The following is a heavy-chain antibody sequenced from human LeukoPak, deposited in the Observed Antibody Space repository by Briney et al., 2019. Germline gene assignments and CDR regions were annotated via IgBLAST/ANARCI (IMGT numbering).Heavy chain of an antibody. CDR2: IKQDGSEK. V-gene: IGHV3-7*01. CDR3: ARDGYYDILTGYYISWFDP. Sequence: GGSLRLSCAASGFMFNNYWMTWVRQAPGKGLEWVANIKQDGSEKYYLHSVRGRFTISRDNAKNSLLLQMNSLRAEDTAVYYCARDGYYDILTGYYISWFDPWGQGTLVTVSS. J-gene: IGHJ5*02. D-gene: IGHD3-9*01. CDR1: GFMFNNYW.